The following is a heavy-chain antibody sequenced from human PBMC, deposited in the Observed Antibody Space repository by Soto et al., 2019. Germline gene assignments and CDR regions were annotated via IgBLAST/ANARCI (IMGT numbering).Heavy chain of an antibody. Sequence: WETLSLTCSVSGGSIVTSSYYWGWIRQPPGKGLEWLGHIYYSGNTYYHSSLKSRVTISVDTSRNQFSLRLSSVTAADTAVYYCARLPQEYNYYGMDVWGQGTTVTVSS. D-gene: IGHD1-1*01. CDR3: ARLPQEYNYYGMDV. CDR1: GGSIVTSSYY. J-gene: IGHJ6*02. V-gene: IGHV4-39*01. CDR2: IYYSGNT.